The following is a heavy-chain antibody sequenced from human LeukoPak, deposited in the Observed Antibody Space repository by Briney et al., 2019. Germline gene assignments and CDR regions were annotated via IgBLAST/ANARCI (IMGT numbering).Heavy chain of an antibody. D-gene: IGHD4-17*01. CDR2: SSSGTI. Sequence: GSLRLSCAASGFTFTTYSMNWARQAPGRGLEWVSHSSSGTISYAESVKGRFTVSRDTAKNSLYLQMSSLRDDDTAVYYCARDLDYAFDYWGRGTLVTVSS. CDR1: GFTFTTYS. CDR3: ARDLDYAFDY. J-gene: IGHJ4*02. V-gene: IGHV3-48*02.